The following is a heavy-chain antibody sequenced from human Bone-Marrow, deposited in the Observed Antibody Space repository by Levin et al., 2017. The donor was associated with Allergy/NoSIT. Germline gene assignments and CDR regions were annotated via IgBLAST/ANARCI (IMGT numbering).Heavy chain of an antibody. J-gene: IGHJ5*02. CDR3: ARAETAGTTSHWFDP. V-gene: IGHV3-30-3*01. CDR1: GFTFSSYA. D-gene: IGHD1-7*01. Sequence: RGESLKISCAASGFTFSSYAMHWVRQAPGKGLEWVAVISYDGSNKYYADSVKGRFTISRDNSKNTLYLQMNSLRAEDTAVYYCARAETAGTTSHWFDPWGQGTLVTVSS. CDR2: ISYDGSNK.